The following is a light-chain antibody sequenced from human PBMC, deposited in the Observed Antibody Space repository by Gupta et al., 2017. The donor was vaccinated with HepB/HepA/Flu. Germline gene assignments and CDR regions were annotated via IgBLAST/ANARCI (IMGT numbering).Light chain of an antibody. CDR3: RQEYNYPRT. J-gene: IGKJ1*01. CDR1: QDIKNE. V-gene: IGKV1-6*01. Sequence: IQMTQSPSSLSASVGDRVTITCRASQDIKNELGWFQQKPGRAPELLIYAASTLQSGVPSRFSGSGSGTDFTLTISSLQPEAFATSYCRQEYNYPRTFGQGTKVEIK. CDR2: AAS.